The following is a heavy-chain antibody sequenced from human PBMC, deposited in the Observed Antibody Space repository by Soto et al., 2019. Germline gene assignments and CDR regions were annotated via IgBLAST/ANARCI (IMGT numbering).Heavy chain of an antibody. V-gene: IGHV4-34*02. CDR1: GGSFSGYY. J-gene: IGHJ4*02. Sequence: QVQLEQWGAGLLKPSETLSLTCAVYGGSFSGYYWSWIRQPPGKGLEWIGEINHSGSTNYNPSLKSRVTISVDTSTNQFSLNLYSVTAAGTSVYYSARGQWRRQNLDYWGQGTLVTVSS. CDR2: INHSGST. CDR3: ARGQWRRQNLDY. D-gene: IGHD6-19*01.